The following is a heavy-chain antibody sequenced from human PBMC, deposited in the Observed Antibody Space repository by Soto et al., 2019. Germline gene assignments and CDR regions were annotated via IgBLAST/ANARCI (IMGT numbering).Heavy chain of an antibody. Sequence: ASVKVSCKASGYTFTSYYMHWVRQAPGQGLEWMGIINPSGGSTSYAQKFQGRVTMTRDTSTSTVYMELSSLRSEDTAVYYCAGEWDIVVVPAASYYYGMDVWGQGTTVTSP. V-gene: IGHV1-46*01. D-gene: IGHD2-2*01. CDR2: INPSGGST. CDR1: GYTFTSYY. CDR3: AGEWDIVVVPAASYYYGMDV. J-gene: IGHJ6*02.